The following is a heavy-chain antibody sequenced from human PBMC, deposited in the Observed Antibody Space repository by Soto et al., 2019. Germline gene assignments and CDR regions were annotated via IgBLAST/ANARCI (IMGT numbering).Heavy chain of an antibody. D-gene: IGHD2-21*02. CDR2: IIPIFGTA. CDR1: GGTFSSYA. V-gene: IGHV1-69*06. CDR3: ARGGGYCGGDCYPPPPGYYYGMDV. J-gene: IGHJ6*02. Sequence: ASVKVPCKASGGTFSSYAISWVRQAPGQGLEWMGGIIPIFGTANYAQKFQGRVTITADKSTSTAYMELSSLRSEDTAVYYCARGGGYCGGDCYPPPPGYYYGMDVWGQGTTVTVSS.